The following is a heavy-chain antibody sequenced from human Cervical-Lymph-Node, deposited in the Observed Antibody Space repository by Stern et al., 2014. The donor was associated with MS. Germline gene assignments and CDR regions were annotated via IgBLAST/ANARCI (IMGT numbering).Heavy chain of an antibody. CDR3: ARDPANWTGRGYDY. CDR1: GDSITSSRHH. CDR2: MSYDGRA. J-gene: IGHJ4*02. D-gene: IGHD1-14*01. Sequence: QVQLQESGPGLVQPSETLSLTCSVSGDSITSSRHHWAWIRQSPGKGLEWIGHMSYDGRADYSPSVRSRVTISVDTSKNQLFLRLFSVTAADTALYYCARDPANWTGRGYDYWGQGTLLTVSS. V-gene: IGHV4-39*02.